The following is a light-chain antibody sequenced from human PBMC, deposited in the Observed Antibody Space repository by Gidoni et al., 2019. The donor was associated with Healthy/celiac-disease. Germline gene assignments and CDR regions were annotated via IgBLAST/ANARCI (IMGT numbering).Light chain of an antibody. CDR1: SSDVGGYNY. J-gene: IGLJ3*02. V-gene: IGLV2-14*03. CDR3: SSYTSSSTWV. CDR2: DVS. Sequence: QSALTQPASVSGSPGQSITLSCTGTSSDVGGYNYVSWYQQHPGKAPKLMIYDVSKRPSGVSNRFSGSKSDNTASLTISGLQAEDEADYYCSSYTSSSTWVLGGGTKLTVL.